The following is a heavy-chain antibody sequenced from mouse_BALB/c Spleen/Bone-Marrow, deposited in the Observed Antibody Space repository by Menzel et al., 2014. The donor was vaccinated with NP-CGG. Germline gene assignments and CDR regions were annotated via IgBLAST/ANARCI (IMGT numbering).Heavy chain of an antibody. V-gene: IGHV1-4*01. J-gene: IGHJ3*01. CDR1: GYTFAYYT. D-gene: IGHD2-2*01. Sequence: QVQLKQSGAELARPGASVKMSCRASGYTFAYYTVHWVKQRPGQGLEWIGYIIPSSGYTNYNQKFKDKATLTTDKSSSTAYMQQSSLTSEDSAVYYCAREVYGSWFAYWGQGTLVAVSA. CDR2: IIPSSGYT. CDR3: AREVYGSWFAY.